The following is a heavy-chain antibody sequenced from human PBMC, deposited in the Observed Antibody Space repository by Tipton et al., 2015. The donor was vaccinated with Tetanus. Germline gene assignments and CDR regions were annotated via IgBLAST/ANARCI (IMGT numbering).Heavy chain of an antibody. CDR3: ARGMAEASNCGGDCYSDY. V-gene: IGHV3-30*03. J-gene: IGHJ4*02. Sequence: VQSGGGVVQPGRSLRLSCTASGFTFSIYGMHWVRQAPGKGLEWVAVVSHDGSNEYYADSVKGRFTISRDNAKNSLYLQMISLRAEDTAVYSCARGMAEASNCGGDCYSDYWGQGTLVTVSS. CDR1: GFTFSIYG. CDR2: VSHDGSNE. D-gene: IGHD2-21*02.